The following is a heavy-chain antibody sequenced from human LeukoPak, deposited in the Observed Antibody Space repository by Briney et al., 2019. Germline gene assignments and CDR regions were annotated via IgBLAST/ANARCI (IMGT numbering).Heavy chain of an antibody. Sequence: ASVNVSCKASGYTFTRYGISWVRQAPGQGLEWMGWISAYNSNTKYAQKVLGRVTMTADTSTSTAYMELRSLRSDDTAVYYCARGGLVVVVATTPSTTPGLLHWLDPWGQGTLVSVSS. D-gene: IGHD2-15*01. CDR1: GYTFTRYG. J-gene: IGHJ5*02. CDR3: ARGGLVVVVATTPSTTPGLLHWLDP. CDR2: ISAYNSNT. V-gene: IGHV1-18*01.